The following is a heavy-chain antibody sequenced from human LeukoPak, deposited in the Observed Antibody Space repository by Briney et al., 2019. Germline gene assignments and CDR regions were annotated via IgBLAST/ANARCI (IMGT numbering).Heavy chain of an antibody. D-gene: IGHD5-18*01. V-gene: IGHV3-11*06. Sequence: RGSLRLSCAASGFTFSDYYMSWIRQAPGKGLEWVSYISSSSSYTNYADSVKGRFTISRDNAKNSLYLQMNSLRAEDTAVYYCARRTEDTAMVYDYWGQGTLVTVSS. CDR2: ISSSSSYT. J-gene: IGHJ4*02. CDR1: GFTFSDYY. CDR3: ARRTEDTAMVYDY.